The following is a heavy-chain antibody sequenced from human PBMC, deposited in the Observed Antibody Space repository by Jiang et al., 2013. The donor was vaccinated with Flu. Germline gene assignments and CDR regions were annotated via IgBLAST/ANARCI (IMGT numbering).Heavy chain of an antibody. CDR1: GGTFSSYA. Sequence: VQLVESGAEVKKPGSSVKVSCKASGGTFSSYAISWVRQAPGQGLEWMGGTIPIFDTTKYAQKFEGRLTITVDKSTSTAYMELNSLRSEDTAVYYCAKDRTGYSYGLFDYVGPGNLVTVS. D-gene: IGHD5-18*01. CDR3: AKDRTGYSYGLFDY. J-gene: IGHJ4*02. V-gene: IGHV1-69*06. CDR2: TIPIFDTT.